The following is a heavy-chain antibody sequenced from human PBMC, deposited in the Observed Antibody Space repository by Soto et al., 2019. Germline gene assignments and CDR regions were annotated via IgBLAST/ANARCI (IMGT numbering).Heavy chain of an antibody. Sequence: DVQLLESGGGLVQPGGSLRLSCAASGFRFSTYDMSWVRQAPGKGLEWVSVMSGSGSGTYYADSVKGRFTISRDNSKNTLYLHMNSMRAEDTAVYYCVRQAKLTTVTANVGYYYGLDVWGQGTTVTVS. CDR1: GFRFSTYD. V-gene: IGHV3-23*01. D-gene: IGHD4-4*01. CDR3: VRQAKLTTVTANVGYYYGLDV. J-gene: IGHJ6*02. CDR2: MSGSGSGT.